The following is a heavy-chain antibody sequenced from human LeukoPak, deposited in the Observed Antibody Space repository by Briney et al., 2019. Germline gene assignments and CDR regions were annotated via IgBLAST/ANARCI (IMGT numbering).Heavy chain of an antibody. D-gene: IGHD6-13*01. V-gene: IGHV3-11*01. CDR3: AREYGVAAAGFDY. CDR2: ISSSGSTI. J-gene: IGHJ4*02. CDR1: GFTFSDYY. Sequence: GGSLRLSCAASGFTFSDYYMSWIRQAPGKGLEWVPYISSSGSTIYYADSVKGRFTIPRDNAKNSLYLQMNSLRAEDTAVYYCAREYGVAAAGFDYWGQGTLVTVSS.